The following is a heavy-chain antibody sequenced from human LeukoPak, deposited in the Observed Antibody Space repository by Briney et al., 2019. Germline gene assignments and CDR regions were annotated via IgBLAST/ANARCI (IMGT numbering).Heavy chain of an antibody. CDR2: IHYSGST. J-gene: IGHJ4*02. Sequence: PSETLSLTCTVSGGSISSYYWSWIRQPPGKGLEWIGYIHYSGSTNYNPSLKSQFTISVDTSKNQFSLKVSSVTAADTAVYYCARDARSSWYFDFWGQGTLVTVSS. CDR1: GGSISSYY. V-gene: IGHV4-59*01. CDR3: ARDARSSWYFDF. D-gene: IGHD6-13*01.